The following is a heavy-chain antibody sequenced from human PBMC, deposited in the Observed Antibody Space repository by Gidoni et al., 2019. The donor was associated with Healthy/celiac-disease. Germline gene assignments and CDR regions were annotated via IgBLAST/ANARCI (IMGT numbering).Heavy chain of an antibody. CDR2: INPNSGGT. Sequence: QVQLLQSGAEDKKPEASVQVPCKASGYTFTGYYMHWVRQAPGQGLEWMGWINPNSGGTNYAQKFQGRVTMTRDTSISTAYMELSRLRSDDTAVYYCARVSGIAARPVDYWGQGTLVTVSS. CDR1: GYTFTGYY. D-gene: IGHD6-6*01. CDR3: ARVSGIAARPVDY. J-gene: IGHJ4*02. V-gene: IGHV1-2*02.